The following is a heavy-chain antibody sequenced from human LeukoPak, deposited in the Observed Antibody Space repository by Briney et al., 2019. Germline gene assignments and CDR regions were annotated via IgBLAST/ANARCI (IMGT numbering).Heavy chain of an antibody. D-gene: IGHD2-2*01. CDR1: GGTFSSYA. CDR3: ARGGRAYCSSTSCYGAFDI. J-gene: IGHJ3*02. Sequence: ASVKVSCKASGGTFSSYAISWVRQAPGQGLEWMGGIIPIFGTANYAQKFQGRVTITADKSTSAAYMELSSLRSEDTAVYYCARGGRAYCSSTSCYGAFDIWGQGTMVTASS. V-gene: IGHV1-69*06. CDR2: IIPIFGTA.